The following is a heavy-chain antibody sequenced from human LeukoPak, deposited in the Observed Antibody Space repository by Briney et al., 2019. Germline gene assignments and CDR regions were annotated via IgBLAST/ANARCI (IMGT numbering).Heavy chain of an antibody. CDR2: MYPSGTT. V-gene: IGHV4-4*09. D-gene: IGHD3-22*01. Sequence: PSETLSLTCTVSGGSISSYYWSWIRQPPGKGLEWIGEMYPSGTTHSNPSVKSRVTISIDKSKNQFFLNLSSVTAADTAVYYCAGLVGRYSSGLYYYYFDYWGQGTLVTVSS. CDR3: AGLVGRYSSGLYYYYFDY. J-gene: IGHJ4*02. CDR1: GGSISSYY.